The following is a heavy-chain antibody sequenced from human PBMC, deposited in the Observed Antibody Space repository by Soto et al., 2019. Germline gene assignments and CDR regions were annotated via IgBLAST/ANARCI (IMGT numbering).Heavy chain of an antibody. CDR1: GYTFTGYY. Sequence: ASVKVSCKASGYTFTGYYMHWVRQAPGQGLEWMGWINPNSGGTNYAQKFQGRVTMTRDTSISTAYMELSRLRSDDTAVYYCARGSPLGAVITHWFDPWGQGTLVTVSS. CDR2: INPNSGGT. J-gene: IGHJ5*02. V-gene: IGHV1-2*02. CDR3: ARGSPLGAVITHWFDP. D-gene: IGHD3-3*01.